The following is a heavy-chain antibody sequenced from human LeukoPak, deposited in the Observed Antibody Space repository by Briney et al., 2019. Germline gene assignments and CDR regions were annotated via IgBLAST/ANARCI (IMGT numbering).Heavy chain of an antibody. Sequence: GGSLRLSCATSGFTFSSYWMNWVRQAPGKGLVWVSRIASDGSSTTYADSVKGRFSISRDNAKNTLYLQMNSLRVEDTAVYYCARGRPHGNDYWGQGTLVTVSS. CDR1: GFTFSSYW. CDR3: ARGRPHGNDY. J-gene: IGHJ4*02. V-gene: IGHV3-74*01. CDR2: IASDGSST. D-gene: IGHD4-23*01.